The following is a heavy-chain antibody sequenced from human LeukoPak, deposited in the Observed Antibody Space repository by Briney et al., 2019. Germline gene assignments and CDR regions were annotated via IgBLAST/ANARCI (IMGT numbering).Heavy chain of an antibody. V-gene: IGHV3-74*01. D-gene: IGHD3-16*02. CDR3: ARDKGVIGTFDY. CDR1: GFTFSSYW. J-gene: IGHJ4*02. Sequence: PGGSLRLSCAASGFTFSSYWMHWVRQAPGKGLVWVSRINSDGSSTSYADSVKGRFTISRDNAKNTLHLQMNSLRAEDTAVYYCARDKGVIGTFDYWGQGTLVTVSS. CDR2: INSDGSST.